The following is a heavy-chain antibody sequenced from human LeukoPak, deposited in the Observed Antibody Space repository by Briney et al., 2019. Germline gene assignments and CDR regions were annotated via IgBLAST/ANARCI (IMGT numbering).Heavy chain of an antibody. V-gene: IGHV3-11*01. Sequence: GGSLRLSCAASGFSFKDYYYSWIRQAPGKGLEGVSFINVNGGAMYYADFVKGRFTISRQNAKNSVYLEMNSLRDEDTAVYYCARGPRILAAGSYFFDYWGQGSLVTVSS. CDR3: ARGPRILAAGSYFFDY. CDR2: INVNGGAM. J-gene: IGHJ4*02. CDR1: GFSFKDYY. D-gene: IGHD6-13*01.